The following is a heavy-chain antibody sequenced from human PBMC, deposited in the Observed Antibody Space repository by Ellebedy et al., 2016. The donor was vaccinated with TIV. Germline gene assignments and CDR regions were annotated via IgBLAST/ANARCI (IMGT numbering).Heavy chain of an antibody. CDR1: GFTFSSYW. Sequence: GESLKISCAASGFTFSSYWIRCVRQAPGKALEWVANTKEVGSEKYYVDSVKGRFTISRDNAKNSLYLQMNSLRAEDTAVYYCAREGFLMVGAFDIWGQGTMVTVSS. D-gene: IGHD3-10*01. V-gene: IGHV3-7*01. J-gene: IGHJ3*02. CDR3: AREGFLMVGAFDI. CDR2: TKEVGSEK.